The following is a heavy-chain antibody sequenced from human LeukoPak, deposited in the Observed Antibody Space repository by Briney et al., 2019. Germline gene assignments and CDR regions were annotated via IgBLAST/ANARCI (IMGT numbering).Heavy chain of an antibody. V-gene: IGHV3-7*01. CDR1: KFSFSMYW. J-gene: IGHJ3*02. D-gene: IGHD6-19*01. Sequence: GGSLRLSCVASKFSFSMYWMGWVRQAPGKGLEWVANIRQDGGETYYLDSVRGRFTISRDNAKNSLYLQMNSLRAEDTAVYYCARAGYSSGWYLDAFDIWGQGTMVTVSS. CDR3: ARAGYSSGWYLDAFDI. CDR2: IRQDGGET.